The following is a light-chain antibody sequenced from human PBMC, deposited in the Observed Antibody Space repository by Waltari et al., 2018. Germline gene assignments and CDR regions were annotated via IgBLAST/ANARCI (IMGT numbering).Light chain of an antibody. CDR3: ALYMGSSIWV. CDR2: KAN. V-gene: IGLV8-61*01. Sequence: QTVGTQEPSLSVSPGGIVTLTCAMSSDSLSTNSYATWYQQTPGQAPRILVYKANDRSSGVPDRFSGSILGNTAALTITGAQADDESDYYCALYMGSSIWVFGGGTRLTVL. CDR1: SDSLSTNSY. J-gene: IGLJ3*02.